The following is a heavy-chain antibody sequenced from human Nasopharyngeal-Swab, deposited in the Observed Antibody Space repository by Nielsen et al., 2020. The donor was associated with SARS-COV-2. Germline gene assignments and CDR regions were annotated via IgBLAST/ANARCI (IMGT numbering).Heavy chain of an antibody. CDR2: IYYIGNT. D-gene: IGHD3-22*01. CDR1: GGSVSSNIYY. Sequence: GSLRLSCTVSGGSVSSNIYYWSWIRQPPGKGLEWIGYIYYIGNTNYSPSLKSRVTISVDTSKNQFSLKLSSVTAADTAVYYCAKSPLYYYGSSGYPVGFDYWGQGTLVTVSS. J-gene: IGHJ4*02. CDR3: AKSPLYYYGSSGYPVGFDY. V-gene: IGHV4-61*01.